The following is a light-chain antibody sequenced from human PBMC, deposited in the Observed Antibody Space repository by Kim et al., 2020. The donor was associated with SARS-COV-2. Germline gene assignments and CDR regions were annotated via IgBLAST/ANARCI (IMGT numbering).Light chain of an antibody. CDR3: QQYYTLPWT. CDR1: HSVLLNCKNR. V-gene: IGKV4-1*01. Sequence: GERATITCKSSHSVLLNCKNRLGWYQQKPGQPPKLLIYWASTRDSGVPARFSASGSGTDFTLTISSLQAEDVAVYYCQQYYTLPWTFGQGTKLEI. J-gene: IGKJ1*01. CDR2: WAS.